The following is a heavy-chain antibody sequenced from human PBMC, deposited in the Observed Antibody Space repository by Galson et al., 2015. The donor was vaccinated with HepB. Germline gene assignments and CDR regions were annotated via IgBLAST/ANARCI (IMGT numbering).Heavy chain of an antibody. D-gene: IGHD6-6*01. Sequence: SVKVSCKASGYSFTNNSISWVRQAPGQGLEWLGWISTNSGNTKSAQRLQGRVTMTRDTSTSTAYMELRRLKSDDSAVYYCARDRSHSLDYWGQGTLVTVSS. CDR3: ARDRSHSLDY. CDR1: GYSFTNNS. CDR2: ISTNSGNT. J-gene: IGHJ4*02. V-gene: IGHV1-18*04.